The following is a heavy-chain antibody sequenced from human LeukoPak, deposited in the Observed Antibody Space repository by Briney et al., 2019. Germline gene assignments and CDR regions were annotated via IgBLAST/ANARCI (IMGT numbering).Heavy chain of an antibody. D-gene: IGHD6-13*01. J-gene: IGHJ4*02. CDR3: ARPLRIIAAAGTGY. Sequence: ASVKVSCKASGYTFTSYDINWVRQATGQGLEWMGWMNPNSGNTGYAQKFQGRVTMTRNTSISTAYMELSSLRSEDTAVYYCARPLRIIAAAGTGYWGQGTLVTVSS. V-gene: IGHV1-8*01. CDR1: GYTFTSYD. CDR2: MNPNSGNT.